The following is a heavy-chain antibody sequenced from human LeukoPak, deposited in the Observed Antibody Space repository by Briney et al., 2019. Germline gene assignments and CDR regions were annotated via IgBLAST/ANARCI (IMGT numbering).Heavy chain of an antibody. V-gene: IGHV3-23*01. CDR1: GFTFSSYA. Sequence: GGSLRLSCAASGFTFSSYAMSWVRQAPGKGLEWVSAISGSGGSTYYADSVKGRFTISRDNAKNSLYLQMNSLRAEDTAVYYCARDLSLYCSGGSCYSLNYWGQGTLVTVSS. D-gene: IGHD2-15*01. J-gene: IGHJ4*02. CDR2: ISGSGGST. CDR3: ARDLSLYCSGGSCYSLNY.